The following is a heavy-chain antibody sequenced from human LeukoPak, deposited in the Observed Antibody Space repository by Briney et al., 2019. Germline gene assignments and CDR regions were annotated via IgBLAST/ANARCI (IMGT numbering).Heavy chain of an antibody. D-gene: IGHD5-12*01. CDR2: INSDGTST. CDR3: ARDPHSYSGYDRFDY. CDR1: GFTFSSPW. V-gene: IGHV3-74*01. Sequence: PGGSLRLSCAASGFTFSSPWMHWVRQGPGKGLVWVSRINSDGTSTNYADSVKGRFTISRDNAKNTLYLQMNSLRAEDTAVYYCARDPHSYSGYDRFDYWGQGTLVTVSS. J-gene: IGHJ4*02.